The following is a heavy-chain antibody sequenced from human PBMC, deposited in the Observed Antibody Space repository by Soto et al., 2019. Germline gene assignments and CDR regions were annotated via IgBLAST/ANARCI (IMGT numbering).Heavy chain of an antibody. CDR3: AKDQDLAPELGDYNWFDP. CDR2: ISGSGGST. V-gene: IGHV3-23*01. D-gene: IGHD3-10*01. Sequence: PGGSLRLSCAASGFTFSSYAMSWVRQAPGKGLEWVSAISGSGGSTYYADSVKGRFTISRDSSKNTLYLQMNSLRAEDTAVYYCAKDQDLAPELGDYNWFDPWGQGTLVTVSS. J-gene: IGHJ5*02. CDR1: GFTFSSYA.